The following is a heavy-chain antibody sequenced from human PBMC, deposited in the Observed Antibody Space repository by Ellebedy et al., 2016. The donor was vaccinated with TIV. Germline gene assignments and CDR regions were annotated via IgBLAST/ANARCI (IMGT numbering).Heavy chain of an antibody. CDR2: ISSYNGDT. CDR1: GYTFTSYD. J-gene: IGHJ3*02. Sequence: ASVKVSCKASGYTFTSYDIGWVRQAPGQGLEWMGWISSYNGDTYYALKLQGRVTMTTDTSTSTAYMELRSLRSVDTAVYYCARGPYYYGSVTYYKLCAFDIWGQGTMVTVSS. D-gene: IGHD3-10*01. V-gene: IGHV1-18*01. CDR3: ARGPYYYGSVTYYKLCAFDI.